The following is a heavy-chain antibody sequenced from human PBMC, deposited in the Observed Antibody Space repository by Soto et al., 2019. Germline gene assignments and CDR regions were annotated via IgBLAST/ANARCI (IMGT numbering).Heavy chain of an antibody. V-gene: IGHV1-24*01. CDR2: FDPEDGET. CDR1: GYTLTELS. CDR3: ATFTIFGVFMFTGHRSEY. J-gene: IGHJ4*01. D-gene: IGHD3-3*01. Sequence: ASVKVSCKVSGYTLTELSMHWVRQAPGKGLEWMGGFDPEDGETIYAQKFQGRVTMTEDTSTDTAYMELSSLRSEDTAVYYCATFTIFGVFMFTGHRSEYWGHGPRVTVSS.